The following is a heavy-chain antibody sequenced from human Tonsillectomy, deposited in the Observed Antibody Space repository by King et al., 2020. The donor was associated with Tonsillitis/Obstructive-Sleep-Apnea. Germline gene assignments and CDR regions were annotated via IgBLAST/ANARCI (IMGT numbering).Heavy chain of an antibody. D-gene: IGHD3-3*01. CDR2: INPNSGAT. CDR1: GYTFTGYY. V-gene: IGHV1-2*02. J-gene: IGHJ1*01. Sequence: QWQLVQSGAEVKKPGASVKVSCKASGYTFTGYYMHWVRQAPGQGLEWMGWINPNSGATNYAQSFQGRVTMTRDTSISTAYMELSRLRSDDTAVYYCARVGYDFWSGYPRNAEYFQHWGQGTLVTVSS. CDR3: ARVGYDFWSGYPRNAEYFQH.